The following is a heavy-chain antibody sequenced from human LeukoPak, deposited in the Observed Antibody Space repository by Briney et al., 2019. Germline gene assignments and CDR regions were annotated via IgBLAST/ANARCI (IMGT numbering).Heavy chain of an antibody. D-gene: IGHD3-9*01. V-gene: IGHV3-23*01. J-gene: IGHJ4*02. CDR3: ARDWGYDILTGYYNAPGY. CDR1: GFTFSSYA. Sequence: GGSLRLSCAASGFTFSSYAMSWVRQAPGKGLEWVSAISGSDGSTYYADSVKGRFTISRDNSKNTLYLQMNSLRAEDTAVYYCARDWGYDILTGYYNAPGYWGQGTLVTVSS. CDR2: ISGSDGST.